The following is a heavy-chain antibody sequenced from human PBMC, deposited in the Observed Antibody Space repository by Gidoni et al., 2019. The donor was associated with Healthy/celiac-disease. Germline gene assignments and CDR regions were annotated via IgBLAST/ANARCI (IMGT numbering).Heavy chain of an antibody. V-gene: IGHV4-59*01. D-gene: IGHD7-27*01. CDR3: ARDRNWDHGGYFDY. J-gene: IGHJ4*02. Sequence: QVQLQESGPGLVKPSETLSLTCTVSGGSISSYYWSWIRQPPGKGLEWIGYIYYSGSTIYNPSLKSRVTISVDTSKNQFSLKLSSVTAADTAVYYCARDRNWDHGGYFDYWGQGTLVTVSS. CDR1: GGSISSYY. CDR2: IYYSGST.